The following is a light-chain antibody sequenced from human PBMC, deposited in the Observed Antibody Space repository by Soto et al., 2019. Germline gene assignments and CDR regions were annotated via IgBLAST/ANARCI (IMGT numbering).Light chain of an antibody. CDR2: TAS. J-gene: IGKJ1*01. CDR3: QEYNNYWT. Sequence: EIQMTQSPSTLSASVGDIVTITCRASQTISRWLAWYKQKPGKAPRLLIYTASTLGSGVPSRFSASGSGTEFTLTISSLNPDDFATYYCQEYNNYWTFGQGTKVDIK. V-gene: IGKV1-5*01. CDR1: QTISRW.